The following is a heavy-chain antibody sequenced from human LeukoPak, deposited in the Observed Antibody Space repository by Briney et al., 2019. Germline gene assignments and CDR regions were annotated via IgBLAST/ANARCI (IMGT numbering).Heavy chain of an antibody. J-gene: IGHJ4*02. V-gene: IGHV3-53*01. CDR1: GFTVSSNY. Sequence: GGSLRLSCAASGFTVSSNYMSWVRQAPGKGLEWVSVIYSGGSTYYADSVKGRFTISRDNSKNTLYLQMNSLRAEDTAVYYCARDAVTTVTTADYWGQGPLVTVSS. D-gene: IGHD4-17*01. CDR2: IYSGGST. CDR3: ARDAVTTVTTADY.